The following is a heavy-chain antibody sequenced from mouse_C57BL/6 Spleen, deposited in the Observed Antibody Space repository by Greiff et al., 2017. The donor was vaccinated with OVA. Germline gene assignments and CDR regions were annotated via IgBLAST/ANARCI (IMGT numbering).Heavy chain of an antibody. V-gene: IGHV3-6*01. CDR2: ISYDGSN. CDR3: ARDQGYDYFDY. Sequence: EVKLQESGPGLVKPSQSLSLTCSVTGYSITSGYYWNWIRQFPGNKLEWMGYISYDGSNNYNPSLKNRISITRDTSKNQFFLKLNSVTTEDTATYYCARDQGYDYFDYWGQGTTLTGSS. CDR1: GYSITSGYY. J-gene: IGHJ2*01. D-gene: IGHD2-2*01.